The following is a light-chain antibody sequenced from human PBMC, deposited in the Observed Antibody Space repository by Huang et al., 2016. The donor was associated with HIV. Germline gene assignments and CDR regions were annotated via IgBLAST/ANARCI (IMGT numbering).Light chain of an antibody. J-gene: IGKJ2*01. CDR3: QQRSAWPRT. CDR2: DAS. Sequence: EIVLTQSPATLSLSPGESATLSCRTSQSIFNYLAWYQQRPGQAPRLLIYDASSRATGVSARFSGSGSVTDFALTINNLEPEDFAVYYCQQRSAWPRTFGQGTKLEI. CDR1: QSIFNY. V-gene: IGKV3-11*01.